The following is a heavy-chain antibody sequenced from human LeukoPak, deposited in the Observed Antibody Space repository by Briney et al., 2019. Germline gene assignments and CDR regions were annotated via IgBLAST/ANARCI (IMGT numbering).Heavy chain of an antibody. J-gene: IGHJ4*02. CDR3: ARVHSYCSSTSCLDY. V-gene: IGHV1-8*02. CDR2: MNSNSGNT. D-gene: IGHD2-2*01. Sequence: ASVKVSCKGYGYTFINHDIDWVRQAAGQGLEWMGWMNSNSGNTGYAQKFQGRVTMTTDTSTSTGYMELRSLRSDDTAVYYCARVHSYCSSTSCLDYWGQGTLVTVSS. CDR1: GYTFINHD.